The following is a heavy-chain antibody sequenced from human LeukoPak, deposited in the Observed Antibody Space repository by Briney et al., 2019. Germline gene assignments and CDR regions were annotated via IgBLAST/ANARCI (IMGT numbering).Heavy chain of an antibody. CDR3: ARLGGYYYYMDV. Sequence: PSETLSLTCSVSGYSISSGYYWGWIRQPPGKGLEWIGYIYYSGSTNYNPSLKSRVTISVDTSKNQFSLKLSSVTAADTAVYYCARLGGYYYYMDVWGKGTTVTVSS. J-gene: IGHJ6*03. D-gene: IGHD3-16*01. V-gene: IGHV4-38-2*02. CDR1: GYSISSGYY. CDR2: IYYSGST.